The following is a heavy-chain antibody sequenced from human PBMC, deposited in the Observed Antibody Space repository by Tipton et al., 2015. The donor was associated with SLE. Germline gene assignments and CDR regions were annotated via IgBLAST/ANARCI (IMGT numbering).Heavy chain of an antibody. V-gene: IGHV4-59*12. CDR2: IYYSGST. CDR1: GGSFSGYY. D-gene: IGHD6-19*01. Sequence: GLVKPSETLSLTCAVYGGSFSGYYWSWIRQPPGKGLEWIGYIYYSGSTNYNPSLKSRVTISVDTSKNQFSLKLSSVTAADTAVYYCAREAQAVAPDYWGQGTLVTVSS. J-gene: IGHJ4*02. CDR3: AREAQAVAPDY.